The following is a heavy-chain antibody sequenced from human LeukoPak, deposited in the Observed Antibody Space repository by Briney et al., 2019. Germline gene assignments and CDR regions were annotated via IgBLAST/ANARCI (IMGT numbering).Heavy chain of an antibody. D-gene: IGHD3-22*01. J-gene: IGHJ4*02. V-gene: IGHV3-21*01. CDR3: ARVGGTYHFGYDSSGYPVDY. CDR1: GFTFSSYS. CDR2: ISSSSSYI. Sequence: GGSLRLSCAASGFTFSSYSMNWVRQAPGKGLEWVSSISSSSSYIYYADSVKGRFTISRDNAKNSLYLQMNSLRAEGTAVYYCARVGGTYHFGYDSSGYPVDYWGQGTLVTVSS.